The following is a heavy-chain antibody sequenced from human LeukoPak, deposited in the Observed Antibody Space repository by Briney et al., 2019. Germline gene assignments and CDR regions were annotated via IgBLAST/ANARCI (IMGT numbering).Heavy chain of an antibody. CDR1: GYTFTGYY. CDR3: ARAARPNCSGGSCYSNY. V-gene: IGHV1-2*02. CDR2: INPNSGGT. Sequence: ASVKVSCKASGYTFTGYYMHWVRQAPGQGLEWMGWINPNSGGTNYAQKFQGRVTMTRDTSISTAYMELRSLRSDDTAVYYCARAARPNCSGGSCYSNYWGQGTLVTVSS. J-gene: IGHJ4*02. D-gene: IGHD2-15*01.